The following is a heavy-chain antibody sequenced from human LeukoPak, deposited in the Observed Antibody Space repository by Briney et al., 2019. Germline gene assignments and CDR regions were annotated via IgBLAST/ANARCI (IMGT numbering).Heavy chain of an antibody. J-gene: IGHJ5*02. V-gene: IGHV3-23*01. CDR2: LRGSGGST. D-gene: IGHD2/OR15-2a*01. CDR3: AKDPYNSDPYNWFDP. Sequence: GPLRLSCAASVFTFRSFAMSWVRQAPGKGLEWGSGLRGSGGSTYYAVSVKGQFSISRENSKITLYLEMSRLRAEDTLEYYGAKDPYNSDPYNWFDPWGQGTLVTVSS. CDR1: VFTFRSFA.